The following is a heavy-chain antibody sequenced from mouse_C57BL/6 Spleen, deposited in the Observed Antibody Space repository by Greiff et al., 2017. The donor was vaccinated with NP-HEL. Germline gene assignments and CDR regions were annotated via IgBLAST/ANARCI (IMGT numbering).Heavy chain of an antibody. CDR3: ARHRHYYGSLDY. CDR1: GFTFSSYA. J-gene: IGHJ2*01. CDR2: ISDGGSYT. V-gene: IGHV5-4*01. Sequence: EVQLVESGGGLVKPGGSLKLSCAASGFTFSSYAMSWVRQTPEKRLEWVATISDGGSYTYYPDNVKGRFTISRDNAKTNLYLQMSHLKSEDTAMYYCARHRHYYGSLDYWGQGTTLTVSS. D-gene: IGHD1-1*01.